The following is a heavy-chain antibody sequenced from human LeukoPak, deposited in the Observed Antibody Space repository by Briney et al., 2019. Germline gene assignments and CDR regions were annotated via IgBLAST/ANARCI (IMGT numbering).Heavy chain of an antibody. D-gene: IGHD5-24*01. CDR2: ISSSGSTI. CDR1: GFTFSDYY. V-gene: IGHV3-11*01. J-gene: IGHJ4*02. CDR3: AKDNGWLHYCH. Sequence: GGSLRLSCAASGFTFSDYYMSWIRQAPGKGLEWVSYISSSGSTIYYADSVKGRFTISRDNSKNTVSLQMHSLRAEDTATYYCAKDNGWLHYCHWGQGTLVTVSS.